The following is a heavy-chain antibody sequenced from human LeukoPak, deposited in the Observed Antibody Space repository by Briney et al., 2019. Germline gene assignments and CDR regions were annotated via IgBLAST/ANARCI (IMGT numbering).Heavy chain of an antibody. CDR1: GFTFSSYS. CDR3: VRSDKYYELLNFDY. CDR2: IGSSSSTI. V-gene: IGHV3-48*01. D-gene: IGHD3-9*01. J-gene: IGHJ4*02. Sequence: GRSLRLSCAASGFTFSSYSMNWVRQAPGKGLEWVSYIGSSSSTIYYADSVKGRFTISRDNAKNSLYLQMNSLRAEDTAVYYCVRSDKYYELLNFDYWGQGTLLTVSS.